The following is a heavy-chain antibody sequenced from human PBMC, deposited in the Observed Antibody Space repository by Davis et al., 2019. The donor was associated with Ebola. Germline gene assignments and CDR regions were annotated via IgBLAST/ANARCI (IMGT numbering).Heavy chain of an antibody. CDR3: ARGYCSGGSCYSMDY. V-gene: IGHV1-69*13. J-gene: IGHJ4*02. Sequence: SVKVSCKASGGTFSSYAISWVRQAPGQGLEWMGGIIPIFGTANYAQKFQGRVTITADESTSTAYMELSSLRSEDTAVYYCARGYCSGGSCYSMDYWGQGTLVTVSS. CDR2: IIPIFGTA. CDR1: GGTFSSYA. D-gene: IGHD2-15*01.